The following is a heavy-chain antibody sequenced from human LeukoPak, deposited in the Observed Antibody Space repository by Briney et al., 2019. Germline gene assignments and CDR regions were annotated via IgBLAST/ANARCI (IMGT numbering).Heavy chain of an antibody. J-gene: IGHJ3*02. V-gene: IGHV4-59*01. CDR3: ARFVLELIALRSVMGAFEI. D-gene: IGHD3-3*01. CDR1: GGSIRPYY. CDR2: IYYSGDT. Sequence: PSETLSLTCGVSGGSIRPYYWTWVRQPPAKGLEWLSYIYYSGDTSYNPSLKSRVTMSVDTSKNQFSLKLSSVTAADTAVYYCARFVLELIALRSVMGAFEIWGQGIMVSVSS.